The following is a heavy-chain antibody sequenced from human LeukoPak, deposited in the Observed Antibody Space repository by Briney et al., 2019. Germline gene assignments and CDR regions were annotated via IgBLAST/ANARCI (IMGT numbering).Heavy chain of an antibody. CDR1: GGSISSSSYH. CDR3: ARGGAQYYYDSNDRYYFDY. V-gene: IGHV4-39*07. Sequence: SETLSLTCTVSGGSISSSSYHWGWIRQPPGKGLEWIGYIYHSGSTYYNPSLKSRVTISVDRSKNQFSLKLSSVTAADTAVYYCARGGAQYYYDSNDRYYFDYWGQGTLVTVSS. CDR2: IYHSGST. J-gene: IGHJ4*02. D-gene: IGHD3-22*01.